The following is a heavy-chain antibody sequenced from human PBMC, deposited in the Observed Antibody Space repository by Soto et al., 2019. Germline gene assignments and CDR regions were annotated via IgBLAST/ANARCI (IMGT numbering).Heavy chain of an antibody. CDR3: ATLPPRIVAVLLPIPT. D-gene: IGHD2-2*02. J-gene: IGHJ5*02. V-gene: IGHV4-30-2*01. CDR1: GGSISSGGYS. Sequence: TSETLSLTCAVSGGSISSGGYSWSWIRQPPGKGLEWIGYIYHSGSTYYNPSLKSRVTISVDTSKNQFSLKLNSVTAADTAVYYCATLPPRIVAVLLPIPTWGRGTLVTVSS. CDR2: IYHSGST.